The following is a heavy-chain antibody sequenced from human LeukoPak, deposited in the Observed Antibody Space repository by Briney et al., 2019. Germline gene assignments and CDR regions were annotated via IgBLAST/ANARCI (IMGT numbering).Heavy chain of an antibody. CDR3: ASGVFDCSGGSCFTPYYYYMDV. Sequence: PGGSLRLSCAASGFTFSDYYMSWIRQAPGKGLEWVSYISSSGSTIYYADSVKGRFTISRDNAKNSLYLQMSSLRAEDTAVYYCASGVFDCSGGSCFTPYYYYMDVWGKGTTVTVSS. D-gene: IGHD2-15*01. J-gene: IGHJ6*03. CDR1: GFTFSDYY. V-gene: IGHV3-11*04. CDR2: ISSSGSTI.